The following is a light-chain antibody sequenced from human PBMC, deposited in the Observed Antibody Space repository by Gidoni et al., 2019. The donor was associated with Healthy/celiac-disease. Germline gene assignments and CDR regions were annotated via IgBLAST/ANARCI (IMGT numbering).Light chain of an antibody. CDR1: SSNIGSNY. CDR2: RNN. V-gene: IGLV1-47*01. Sequence: QSVLTQPPSASGTPGQRVTISCSGSSSNIGSNYVYWYHQPPGTAPNLLIYRNNQRPTGVPDRFSGSKSGTSASLAISGLRSEDEADYYCAAWDDSLSGPRVFGGGTKLTVL. J-gene: IGLJ3*02. CDR3: AAWDDSLSGPRV.